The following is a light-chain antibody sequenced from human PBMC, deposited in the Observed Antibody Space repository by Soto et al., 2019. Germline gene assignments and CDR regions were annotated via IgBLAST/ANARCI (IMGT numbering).Light chain of an antibody. CDR2: RAS. J-gene: IGKJ1*01. CDR1: QTISSW. Sequence: DIQMTQSPSTLSGSVGDRVTITCRASQTISSWLAWYQQKPGKAPKLLIYRASSLESGVPSRFSGSGSGTEFTLTISSLQPDDFATYYCQQYNTYSPTFGQGTKGDIK. V-gene: IGKV1-5*03. CDR3: QQYNTYSPT.